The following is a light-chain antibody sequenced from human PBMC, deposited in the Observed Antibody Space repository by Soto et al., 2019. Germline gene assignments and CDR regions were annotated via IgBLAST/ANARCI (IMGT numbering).Light chain of an antibody. CDR1: QSVSSY. V-gene: IGKV3-11*01. Sequence: ETVLTQSPATLSLSPGERATLSCRASQSVSSYLAWYQQKPGQAPRLLLYDASNSATGIPARFSGSGSGTDFTITISSLEPEDFAVYYCQQRSNWPPVTFGQGTRLEIK. CDR3: QQRSNWPPVT. J-gene: IGKJ5*01. CDR2: DAS.